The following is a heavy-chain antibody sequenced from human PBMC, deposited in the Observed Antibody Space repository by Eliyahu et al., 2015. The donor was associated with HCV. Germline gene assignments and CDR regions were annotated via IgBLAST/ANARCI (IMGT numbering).Heavy chain of an antibody. Sequence: EVQLVESGGGLIQXGGSLRLSGAVSGFSLGXSAXRRVRQGPGKGPGWVSGVGISSTDTYYADSLKGRFTIYRDNSRNTLYLQMIGLRAEDTAVYYCAKMAGHSYGYDFWGRGTLVTISS. CDR3: AKMAGHSYGYDF. CDR2: VGISSTDT. CDR1: GFSLGXSA. J-gene: IGHJ4*02. V-gene: IGHV3-23*04. D-gene: IGHD5-18*01.